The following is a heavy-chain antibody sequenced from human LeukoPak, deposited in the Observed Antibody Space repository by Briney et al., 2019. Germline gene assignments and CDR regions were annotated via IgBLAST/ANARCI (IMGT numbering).Heavy chain of an antibody. D-gene: IGHD3-10*01. CDR1: GFTFSSYG. Sequence: GRSLRLSCAASGFTFSSYGMHWVRQAPGKGLEWVAVVWYDGSNKYYADSVKGRFTISRDNSKNTLYLQMNSLRAEDTAVYYCAKDSGSYVWFGELGGQGTLVTVSS. J-gene: IGHJ4*02. CDR2: VWYDGSNK. V-gene: IGHV3-33*06. CDR3: AKDSGSYVWFGEL.